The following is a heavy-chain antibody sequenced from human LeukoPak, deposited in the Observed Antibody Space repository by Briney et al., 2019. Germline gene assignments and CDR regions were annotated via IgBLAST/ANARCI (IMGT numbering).Heavy chain of an antibody. V-gene: IGHV1-2*02. CDR1: GYTFTGYY. Sequence: ASVKVSCKASGYTFTGYYMHWVRQAPGQGLEWMGWINPNSGGTNYAQKFQGRVTMTRDTSISTAYMELSRLRSDDTAVYYCARVLYSSSWDAFDIWGQGTMVTVS. CDR2: INPNSGGT. J-gene: IGHJ3*02. CDR3: ARVLYSSSWDAFDI. D-gene: IGHD6-13*01.